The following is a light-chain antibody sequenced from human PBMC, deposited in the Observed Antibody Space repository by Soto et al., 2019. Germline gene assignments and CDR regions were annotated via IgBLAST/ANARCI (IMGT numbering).Light chain of an antibody. V-gene: IGKV1-9*01. Sequence: DIQLTQSAAFLSASVGDRVTITCRASQGVANYFAWYQQKPGKAPNLLIYAASTLQGGVPSRFSGSGSGTEFTLTISSLQPEDFATYYCQQLNSYPLTFGGGTKVDIK. CDR2: AAS. CDR1: QGVANY. J-gene: IGKJ4*01. CDR3: QQLNSYPLT.